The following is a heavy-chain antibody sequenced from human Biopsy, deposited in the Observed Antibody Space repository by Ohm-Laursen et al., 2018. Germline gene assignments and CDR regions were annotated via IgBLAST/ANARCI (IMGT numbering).Heavy chain of an antibody. CDR1: GGPIDSYY. J-gene: IGHJ2*01. V-gene: IGHV4-59*07. D-gene: IGHD5-24*01. Sequence: SDTLSLTCTVSGGPIDSYYWSWIRQPPGKALEWIGYIYSTGITSYSPSVKSRVTMLVKKSKRQFSLSLNSVTAADAAVYYCASAGYNPDWNLDLWGRGTRVTVSS. CDR3: ASAGYNPDWNLDL. CDR2: IYSTGIT.